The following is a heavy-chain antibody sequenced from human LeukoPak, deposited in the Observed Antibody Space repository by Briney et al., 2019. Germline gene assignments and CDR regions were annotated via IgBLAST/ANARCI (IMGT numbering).Heavy chain of an antibody. Sequence: ASVKVSCKASGYTFTSYYMHWVRQAPGQGLEWMGIINPSGGSTSYAQKFQGRVTMTRDTSTSTVYMELSRLRSEDTAVYYCAREEGTYYYDSSLGGAAFDIWGQGTMVTVSS. V-gene: IGHV1-46*03. CDR1: GYTFTSYY. D-gene: IGHD3-22*01. CDR3: AREEGTYYYDSSLGGAAFDI. CDR2: INPSGGST. J-gene: IGHJ3*02.